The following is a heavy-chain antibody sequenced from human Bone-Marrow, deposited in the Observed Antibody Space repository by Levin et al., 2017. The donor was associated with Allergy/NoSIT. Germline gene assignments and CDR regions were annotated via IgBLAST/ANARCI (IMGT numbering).Heavy chain of an antibody. Sequence: GGSLRLSCVASGFTFSNFAMSWVRQAPGKGLEWVSTISGNGDDTYYADSVKGRFTISRDNSRNTLSLQMYSLRAEDTAVYYCAKDVRYSSLHDAFDFWGQGTMVTVSS. CDR2: ISGNGDDT. J-gene: IGHJ3*01. CDR3: AKDVRYSSLHDAFDF. CDR1: GFTFSNFA. D-gene: IGHD6-13*01. V-gene: IGHV3-23*01.